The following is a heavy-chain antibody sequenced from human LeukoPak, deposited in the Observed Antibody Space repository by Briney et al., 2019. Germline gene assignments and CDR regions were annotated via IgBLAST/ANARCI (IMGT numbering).Heavy chain of an antibody. CDR2: VYHSGST. J-gene: IGHJ4*02. CDR3: ARGPSRLY. Sequence: SETLSLTCTVSGGSVSITGISWNWARQPPGKGLEWIGCVYHSGSTYLNPSLKSRVTMSVDKSKNQFSLKLNSVTAADTAVYYCARGPSRLYWGQGTLVTVSS. CDR1: GGSVSITGIS. V-gene: IGHV4-30-2*01.